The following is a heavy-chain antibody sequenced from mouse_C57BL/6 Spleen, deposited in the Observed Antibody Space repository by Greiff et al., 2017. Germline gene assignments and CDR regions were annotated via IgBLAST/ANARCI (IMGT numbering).Heavy chain of an antibody. CDR1: GYTFTDYY. CDR2: IFPGSGST. CDR3: ARGHYGKPY. J-gene: IGHJ2*01. V-gene: IGHV1-75*01. Sequence: QVQLQQSGPELVKPGASVKISCKASGYTFTDYYINWVKQRPGQGLEWIGWIFPGSGSTYYNEKFKGKATLTVDQSSSTAYLLLSSLTSEDSAVYFCARGHYGKPYWGQGTILTVSA. D-gene: IGHD2-1*01.